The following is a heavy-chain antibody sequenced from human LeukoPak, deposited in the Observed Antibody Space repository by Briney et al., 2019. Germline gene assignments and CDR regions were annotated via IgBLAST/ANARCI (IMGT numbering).Heavy chain of an antibody. J-gene: IGHJ6*03. Sequence: ASVKVSCKASGYTFTSYGISWVRQAPGQGLEWMGWISAYNGNTNYAQKLQGRVTMTTDTSTSTAYMELRSLRSNDTAVYYCARVNVVVVVAVLVDYYYYMDVWGKGTTVTVSS. CDR2: ISAYNGNT. D-gene: IGHD2-15*01. V-gene: IGHV1-18*01. CDR3: ARVNVVVVVAVLVDYYYYMDV. CDR1: GYTFTSYG.